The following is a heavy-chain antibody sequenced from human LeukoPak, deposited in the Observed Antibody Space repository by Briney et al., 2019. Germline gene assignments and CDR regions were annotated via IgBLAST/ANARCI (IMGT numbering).Heavy chain of an antibody. J-gene: IGHJ4*02. V-gene: IGHV4-4*07. Sequence: KSSETLSLTCTVSGGSISSYYWSWIRQPAGKGLEWIGRIYTSGSTNYNPSLKSRVTMSVDTSKNQFSLKLSSVTAADTAVYYCARAVAAAGTSPFDYWGQGTLVTVSS. CDR1: GGSISSYY. D-gene: IGHD6-13*01. CDR2: IYTSGST. CDR3: ARAVAAAGTSPFDY.